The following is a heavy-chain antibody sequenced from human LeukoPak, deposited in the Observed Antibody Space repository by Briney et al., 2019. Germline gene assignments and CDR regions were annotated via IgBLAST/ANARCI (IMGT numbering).Heavy chain of an antibody. CDR3: ARYGGNSGFDY. J-gene: IGHJ4*02. Sequence: SETLSLTCTVSGGSISSYYWSWSRQPAGMGLEWIGRIYTSGSTNYNPSLKSRVTMSVDTPKNQFSLKLSSVTAADTAVYYCARYGGNSGFDYWGQGTLVTVSS. CDR1: GGSISSYY. CDR2: IYTSGST. V-gene: IGHV4-4*07. D-gene: IGHD4-23*01.